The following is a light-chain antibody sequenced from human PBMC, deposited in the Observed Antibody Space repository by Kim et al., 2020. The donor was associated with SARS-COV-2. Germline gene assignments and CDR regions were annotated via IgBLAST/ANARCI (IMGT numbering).Light chain of an antibody. Sequence: VTTSCTGSSSKIGAGYAGHWYQQLPGTAPKLLIYGNNNRPSGVPDRFSGSKSGTSASLAIIGLQAEDEAYYYCHSSDSSLSGSELFGGGTQLTVL. V-gene: IGLV1-40*01. CDR3: HSSDSSLSGSEL. J-gene: IGLJ2*01. CDR2: GNN. CDR1: SSKIGAGYA.